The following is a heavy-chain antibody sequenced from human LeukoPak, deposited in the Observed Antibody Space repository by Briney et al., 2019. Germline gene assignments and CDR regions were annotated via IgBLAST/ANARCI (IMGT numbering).Heavy chain of an antibody. Sequence: PSETLSLTCTVSGGSISSSSYYWGWIRQPPGKGLEWIGSIYYSGSTYYNPSLKSRVTISVDTSKNQFSLKLSSVTAADTAVYYCARIRITMVRGVIPNDYWGQGTLVTVSS. CDR1: GGSISSSSYY. D-gene: IGHD3-10*01. CDR3: ARIRITMVRGVIPNDY. V-gene: IGHV4-39*07. J-gene: IGHJ4*02. CDR2: IYYSGST.